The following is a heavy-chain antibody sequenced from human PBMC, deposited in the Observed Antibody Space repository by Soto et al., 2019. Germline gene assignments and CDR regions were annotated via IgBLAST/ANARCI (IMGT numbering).Heavy chain of an antibody. J-gene: IGHJ4*02. CDR3: ARVAVAAKNGRSYFDY. D-gene: IGHD6-19*01. CDR1: GFTFSSYS. V-gene: IGHV3-21*01. Sequence: KAGGSLRLSCAASGFTFSSYSMNWVRQAPGKGLEWVSSISSSSSYIYYADSVKGRFTISRDNAKNSLYLQMNSLRAEDTAVYYCARVAVAAKNGRSYFDYWGQGTLVTVSS. CDR2: ISSSSSYI.